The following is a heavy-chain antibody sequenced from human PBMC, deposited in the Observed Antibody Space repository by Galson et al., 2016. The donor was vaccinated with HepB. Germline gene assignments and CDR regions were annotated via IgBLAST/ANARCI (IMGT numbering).Heavy chain of an antibody. CDR3: AKGGGNFDWFDS. J-gene: IGHJ5*01. CDR1: GFTFSTSA. Sequence: SLRLSCAASGFTFSTSAMHWVRQAPGKGLEWVAVISYDGSNKYYGESVKARFTISRDNSKNTVYLQMNSLRGDDTAVYYCAKGGGNFDWFDSWGQGTLVTVSS. D-gene: IGHD4-23*01. CDR2: ISYDGSNK. V-gene: IGHV3-30*18.